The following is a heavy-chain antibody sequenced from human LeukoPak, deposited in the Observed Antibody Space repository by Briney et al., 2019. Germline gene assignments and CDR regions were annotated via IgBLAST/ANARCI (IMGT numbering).Heavy chain of an antibody. Sequence: GESLKISCKGSGNSFTSYWIGWVRQMPGKGLEWMGIIYPGDSDTRYSPSFQGQVTISADKSISTAYLQWSSLKASDTAMYYCARLGARYYGSGSYRSSLIDYWGQGTLVTVSS. CDR1: GNSFTSYW. CDR2: IYPGDSDT. V-gene: IGHV5-51*01. D-gene: IGHD3-10*01. CDR3: ARLGARYYGSGSYRSSLIDY. J-gene: IGHJ4*02.